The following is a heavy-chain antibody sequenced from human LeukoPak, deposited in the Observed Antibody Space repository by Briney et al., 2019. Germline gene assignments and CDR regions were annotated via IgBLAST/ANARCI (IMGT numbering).Heavy chain of an antibody. J-gene: IGHJ3*02. Sequence: GGSLRLSCAASGFTFTNYWMSWVRQAPGKGLELVANIKQDRSEKYYVHSVKGRFTISRDNAKNSLYLQMNSLRAEDTAVYYCAREIGNVFDIWGQGTMVTVSS. D-gene: IGHD3-10*01. CDR3: AREIGNVFDI. CDR2: IKQDRSEK. CDR1: GFTFTNYW. V-gene: IGHV3-7*01.